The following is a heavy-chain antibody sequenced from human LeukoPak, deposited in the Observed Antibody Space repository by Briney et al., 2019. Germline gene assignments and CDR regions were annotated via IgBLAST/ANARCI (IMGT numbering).Heavy chain of an antibody. D-gene: IGHD6-19*01. CDR2: ISSSGSTI. Sequence: GGSLRLSCAASGFTFSDYYMSWIRQAPGKGLEWVSYISSSGSTIYYADSVKGRFTISRDNAKNSLYLQMNRLRAEDTAVYYCASSIAVAGPFDYWGQGTLVTVSS. J-gene: IGHJ4*02. CDR3: ASSIAVAGPFDY. CDR1: GFTFSDYY. V-gene: IGHV3-11*01.